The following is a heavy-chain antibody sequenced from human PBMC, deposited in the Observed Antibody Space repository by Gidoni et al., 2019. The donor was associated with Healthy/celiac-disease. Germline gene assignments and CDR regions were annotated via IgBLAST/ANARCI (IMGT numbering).Heavy chain of an antibody. V-gene: IGHV3-33*01. D-gene: IGHD2-2*01. CDR1: GFTFSSYG. Sequence: QVQLVASGGGVVQPGRSLRLSCAASGFTFSSYGMHWVRQAPGKGLEWVAVIWYDGSNKYYADPVKGRFTISRDNSKNTLYLQMNSLRAEDTAVYYCARDNIVVVPAAIYYYGMDVWGQGTTVTVSS. CDR2: IWYDGSNK. J-gene: IGHJ6*02. CDR3: ARDNIVVVPAAIYYYGMDV.